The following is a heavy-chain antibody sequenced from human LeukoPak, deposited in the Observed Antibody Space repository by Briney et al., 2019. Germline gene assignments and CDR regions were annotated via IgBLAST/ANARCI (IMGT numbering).Heavy chain of an antibody. CDR1: GDSVSSNSAA. CDR2: TYYRSKWYN. V-gene: IGHV6-1*01. Sequence: SQTLSLTCAISGDSVSSNSAAWNWIRQSPSRGLEWLGRTYYRSKWYNDYAVSVKSRITINPDTSKNQFSLKLSSVTAADTAVYYCASPQLPVGLIDYWGQGTLVTVSS. D-gene: IGHD1-7*01. J-gene: IGHJ4*02. CDR3: ASPQLPVGLIDY.